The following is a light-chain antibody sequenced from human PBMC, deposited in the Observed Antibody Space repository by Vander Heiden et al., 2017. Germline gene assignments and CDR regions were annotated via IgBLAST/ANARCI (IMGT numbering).Light chain of an antibody. CDR1: QSISSY. CDR2: AAS. Sequence: DIQMTQYPPSLSASVGDRVTITCRASQSISSYLNWYQQKPGKAPKLLIYAASSLQSGVPSRFSGSGSGTDFTLTINSLQPEDFATYYCQQSYSTPFTFGPWDQSGYQT. V-gene: IGKV1-39*01. J-gene: IGKJ3*01. CDR3: QQSYSTPFT.